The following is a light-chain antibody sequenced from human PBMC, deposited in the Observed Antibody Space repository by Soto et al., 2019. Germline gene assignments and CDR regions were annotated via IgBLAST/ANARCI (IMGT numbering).Light chain of an antibody. J-gene: IGKJ5*01. V-gene: IGKV3-15*01. Sequence: EIVMTQSPATLSVSPGERATLSCRASQSVSSNLAWYQQKPGQAPRLLIYGASTRATGIPARFSGSGSGTEFTLTISSLQSEDFAVYYCQQYNNRPPSITFGQGTRLEMK. CDR3: QQYNNRPPSIT. CDR2: GAS. CDR1: QSVSSN.